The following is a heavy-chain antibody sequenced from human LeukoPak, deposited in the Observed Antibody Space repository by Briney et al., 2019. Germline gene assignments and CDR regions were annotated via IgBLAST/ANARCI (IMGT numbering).Heavy chain of an antibody. Sequence: GGSLRLSCAASGFTFSSFAMGWVRQAPGKGLEWVSAISGSGSMTYYADSVKGRFTVSRDNSKITLYLQMNSLRAEDTAVYYCAKSRARREGSSGSIDYWGQGMLVTVSS. V-gene: IGHV3-23*01. D-gene: IGHD3-22*01. CDR1: GFTFSSFA. CDR3: AKSRARREGSSGSIDY. CDR2: ISGSGSMT. J-gene: IGHJ4*02.